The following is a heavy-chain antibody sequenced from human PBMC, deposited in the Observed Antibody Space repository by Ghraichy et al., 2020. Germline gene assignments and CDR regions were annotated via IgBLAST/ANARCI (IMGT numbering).Heavy chain of an antibody. D-gene: IGHD1-1*01. Sequence: GESLNISCAASGFTFTDYYMDWVRQAPGKGLEWVGRSRNKPNGYTTEYAASVKGRFTISRDDSENSVYLQMHSLKTEDTAVYYCARNARPGGTWAWLDPWGQGTLVTVSS. J-gene: IGHJ5*02. V-gene: IGHV3-72*01. CDR3: ARNARPGGTWAWLDP. CDR2: SRNKPNGYTT. CDR1: GFTFTDYY.